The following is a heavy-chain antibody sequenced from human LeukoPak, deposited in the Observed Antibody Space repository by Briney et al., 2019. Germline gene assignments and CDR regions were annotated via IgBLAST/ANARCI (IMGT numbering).Heavy chain of an antibody. J-gene: IGHJ4*02. CDR3: AKRPDCSSTSCYNGPLDY. D-gene: IGHD2-2*02. Sequence: GGPLRLSCAASGFTFSSYAMSWVRQAPGKGLEWVSAISGSGGSTYYADSVKGRFTISRDNSKNTLYLQMNSLRAEDTAVYYCAKRPDCSSTSCYNGPLDYWGQGTLVTVSS. V-gene: IGHV3-23*01. CDR2: ISGSGGST. CDR1: GFTFSSYA.